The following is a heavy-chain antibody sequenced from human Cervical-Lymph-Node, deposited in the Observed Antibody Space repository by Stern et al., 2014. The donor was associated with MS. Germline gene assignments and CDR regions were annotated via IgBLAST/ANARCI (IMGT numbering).Heavy chain of an antibody. Sequence: QVQLVQSGGDLVEPGGSLRLSCAASGFSFSDYYVNWLRQAPGKGPEWVAYHSGRGHIINYTDSVKGRFTISRDNAQNSLYLEMNSLRAEDTAVYYCARGIYYFDSWGQGTLVTVSS. CDR2: HSGRGHII. CDR1: GFSFSDYY. J-gene: IGHJ4*02. D-gene: IGHD6-13*01. V-gene: IGHV3-11*01. CDR3: ARGIYYFDS.